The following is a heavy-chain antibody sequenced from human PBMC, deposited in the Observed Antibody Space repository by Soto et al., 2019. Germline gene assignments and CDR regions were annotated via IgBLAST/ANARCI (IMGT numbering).Heavy chain of an antibody. Sequence: GASLKVACKASGYTFTSYGISWVRQAPGQGLEWMGWISAYNGNTNYAQKLQGRVTMTTDTSTSTAYMELRSLRSDDTAVYYCARDRRDPGYYYYMDVWGKGTTVTVSS. J-gene: IGHJ6*03. D-gene: IGHD2-8*02. V-gene: IGHV1-18*01. CDR2: ISAYNGNT. CDR3: ARDRRDPGYYYYMDV. CDR1: GYTFTSYG.